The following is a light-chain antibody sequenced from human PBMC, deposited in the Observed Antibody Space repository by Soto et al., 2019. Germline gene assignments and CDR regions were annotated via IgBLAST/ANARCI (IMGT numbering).Light chain of an antibody. J-gene: IGKJ1*01. CDR2: GAS. CDR3: LQDNSYPLT. V-gene: IGKV1-6*01. CDR1: QGIGND. Sequence: AIQMTQSPSSLSASVGDRVTITCRASQGIGNDLGWYQQKPGKAPKVLIYGASSLQGGVPSRFSGSGSGTDFTLTISSLQPEDFATYYCLQDNSYPLTLAQGTKVEVK.